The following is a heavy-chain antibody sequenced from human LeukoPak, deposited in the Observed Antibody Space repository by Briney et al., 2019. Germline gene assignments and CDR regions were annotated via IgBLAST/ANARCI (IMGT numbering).Heavy chain of an antibody. Sequence: PGGSLRLSCAASGFTFSSYAMNWVRQAPGKGLEWVSAITGSGGRTYYADSVKGRFTISRDNAKNSLYLQMNSLRIEDTAVYYCARSPPLWNGDAFDIWGQGTMVTVSS. CDR1: GFTFSSYA. CDR3: ARSPPLWNGDAFDI. CDR2: ITGSGGRT. D-gene: IGHD1-1*01. V-gene: IGHV3-23*01. J-gene: IGHJ3*02.